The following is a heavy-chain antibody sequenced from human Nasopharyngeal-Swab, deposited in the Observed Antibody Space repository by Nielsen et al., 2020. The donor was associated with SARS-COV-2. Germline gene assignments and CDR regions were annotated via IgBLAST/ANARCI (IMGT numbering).Heavy chain of an antibody. V-gene: IGHV4-59*01. CDR1: GGPMNNYY. J-gene: IGHJ6*02. CDR2: VSYSGST. Sequence: SETLSLTCTVSGGPMNNYYWTWIRQVPGKGLEWIGYVSYSGSTNYNPSLKSRVTGSVDTSKNQFSLKLSAVTAADTALYYCARDMSSGWSDVYYGVDVWGQGTTVTVSS. D-gene: IGHD6-19*01. CDR3: ARDMSSGWSDVYYGVDV.